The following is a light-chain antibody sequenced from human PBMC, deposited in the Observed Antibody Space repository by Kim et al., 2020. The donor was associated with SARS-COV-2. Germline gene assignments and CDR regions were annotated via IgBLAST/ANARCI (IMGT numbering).Light chain of an antibody. Sequence: SYELTQPPSVSVSPGQTASITCSGDKLGDKYAWWYQQRPGQSPVLVIYQDSKRPSGIPERFSGSNSGNTATLTISGTQAMDEADYYCQAWDSSTAVFGGGTKLTV. CDR3: QAWDSSTAV. J-gene: IGLJ3*02. CDR1: KLGDKY. V-gene: IGLV3-1*01. CDR2: QDS.